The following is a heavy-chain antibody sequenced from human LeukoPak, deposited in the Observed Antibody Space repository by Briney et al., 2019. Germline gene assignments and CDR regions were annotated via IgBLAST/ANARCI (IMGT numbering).Heavy chain of an antibody. J-gene: IGHJ4*02. V-gene: IGHV3-64*01. CDR2: ISSNGGST. CDR3: ARDRQRSWYSGSWGHY. D-gene: IGHD1-26*01. CDR1: GFTFSSYA. Sequence: GGSLRFSCAASGFTFSSYAMHWVRQAPGKGLEYVSAISSNGGSTYYANSVKGRFTISRDNSKNTLYLQMGSLRAEDMAVYYCARDRQRSWYSGSWGHYWGQGTLVTVSS.